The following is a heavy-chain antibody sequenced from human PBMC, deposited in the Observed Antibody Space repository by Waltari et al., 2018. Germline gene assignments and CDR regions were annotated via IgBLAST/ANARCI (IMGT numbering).Heavy chain of an antibody. D-gene: IGHD4-17*01. J-gene: IGHJ3*02. CDR2: IGTAGDT. CDR3: ARFTVTTYAFDI. CDR1: GFTFSSYD. V-gene: IGHV3-13*01. Sequence: EVQLVESGGGLVQPGGSLRLSCAASGFTFSSYDMHWVRQATGKGLVWVSAIGTAGDTDYPGSVKGRFTISRENAKNSLYRQMNSLRAEDTAVYYCARFTVTTYAFDIWGQGTMVTVSS.